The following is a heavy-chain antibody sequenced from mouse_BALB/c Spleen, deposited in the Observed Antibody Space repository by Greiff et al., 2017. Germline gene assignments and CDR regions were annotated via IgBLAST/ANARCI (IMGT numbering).Heavy chain of an antibody. D-gene: IGHD1-1*01. CDR2: ISSGSSTI. CDR3: ARGVYYGSSHYFDY. V-gene: IGHV5-17*02. J-gene: IGHJ2*01. CDR1: GFTFSSFG. Sequence: EVQGVESGGGLVQPGGSRKLSCAASGFTFSSFGMHWVRQAPEKGLEWVAYISSGSSTIYYADTVKGRFTISRDNPKNTLFLQMTSLRSEDTAMYYCARGVYYGSSHYFDYWGQGTTLTVSS.